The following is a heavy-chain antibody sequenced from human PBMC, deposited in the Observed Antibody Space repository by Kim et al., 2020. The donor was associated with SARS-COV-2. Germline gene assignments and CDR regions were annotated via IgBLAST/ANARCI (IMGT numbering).Heavy chain of an antibody. CDR2: IYPGDSDT. D-gene: IGHD5-18*01. CDR3: ARHPRWIQLWRGYFDY. J-gene: IGHJ4*02. Sequence: GESLKISCKGSGYSFTSYWIGWVRQMPGKGLEWMGLIYPGDSDTRYSPSFQGQVTISADKSISTAYLQWSSLKASDTAMYYCARHPRWIQLWRGYFDYWGQGTLVTVSS. CDR1: GYSFTSYW. V-gene: IGHV5-51*01.